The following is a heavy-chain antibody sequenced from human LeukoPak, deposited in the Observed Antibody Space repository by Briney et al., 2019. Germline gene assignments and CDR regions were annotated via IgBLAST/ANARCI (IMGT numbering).Heavy chain of an antibody. V-gene: IGHV3-23*01. J-gene: IGHJ4*02. CDR3: AKVYYDSSGYYDY. D-gene: IGHD3-22*01. CDR1: GFTFSSYA. CDR2: ISGSGGST. Sequence: GGSLRLSCAASGFTFSSYAMSWVRRAPGKGLEWVSAISGSGGSTYYADSVKGRFTISRDNSKNTLYLQMNSLRAEDTAVYYCAKVYYDSSGYYDYWGQGTLVTLSS.